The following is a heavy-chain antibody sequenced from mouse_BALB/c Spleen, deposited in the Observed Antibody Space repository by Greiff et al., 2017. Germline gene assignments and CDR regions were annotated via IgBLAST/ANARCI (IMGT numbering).Heavy chain of an antibody. CDR3: ARDDGTLHAMDY. CDR2: ISSGGSYT. V-gene: IGHV5-9-4*01. Sequence: EVQLVESGGGLVKPGGSLKLSCAASGFTFSSYAMSWVRQSPEKRLEWVAEISSGGSYTYYPDTVTGRFTISRDNAKNTLYLEMSSLRSEDTAMYYCARDDGTLHAMDYWGQGTSVTVSS. CDR1: GFTFSSYA. D-gene: IGHD1-1*01. J-gene: IGHJ4*01.